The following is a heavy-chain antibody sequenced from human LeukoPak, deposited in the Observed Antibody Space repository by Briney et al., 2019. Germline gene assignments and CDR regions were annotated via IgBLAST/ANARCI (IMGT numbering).Heavy chain of an antibody. V-gene: IGHV4-59*01. Sequence: SETLSLTCTVSGGSISSYYWSWIRQPPGKGLEWIGYIYYSGGTNYNPSLKSRVTISVDTSKNQFSLKLSSVTAADTAVYYCAREASYDFWSGYYEYWFDPWGQGTLVTVSS. D-gene: IGHD3-3*01. CDR2: IYYSGGT. CDR1: GGSISSYY. CDR3: AREASYDFWSGYYEYWFDP. J-gene: IGHJ5*02.